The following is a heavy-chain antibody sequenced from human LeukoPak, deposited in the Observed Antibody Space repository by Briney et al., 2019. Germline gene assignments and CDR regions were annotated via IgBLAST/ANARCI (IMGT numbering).Heavy chain of an antibody. CDR2: IKQDGSDK. CDR1: GFTFSNYW. CDR3: ARGEGLGTTNGGYYFAY. D-gene: IGHD1-26*01. V-gene: IGHV3-7*01. Sequence: GGSLRLPCATSGFTFSNYWMSWVRRAPGKGLEWVANIKQDGSDKYYVDSVKGRFTISRDNAKNSLYLQMNTLRAEDTAVYYCARGEGLGTTNGGYYFAYWGQGTLVTVSS. J-gene: IGHJ4*02.